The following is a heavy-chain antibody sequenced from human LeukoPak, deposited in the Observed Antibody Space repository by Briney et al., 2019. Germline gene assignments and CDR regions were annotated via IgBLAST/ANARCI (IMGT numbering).Heavy chain of an antibody. V-gene: IGHV3-23*01. CDR2: ISGRGGST. Sequence: GGSLRLSCAASGFTFSNYAMSWVRQAPGKGLEWVSAISGRGGSTYYADSVKGRFTLSRDNSQNTLYLQMNSLRAEDTAVYYCATTRGPIRFLEWLSSGAFDIWGQGTMGTVSS. CDR3: ATTRGPIRFLEWLSSGAFDI. J-gene: IGHJ3*02. CDR1: GFTFSNYA. D-gene: IGHD3-3*01.